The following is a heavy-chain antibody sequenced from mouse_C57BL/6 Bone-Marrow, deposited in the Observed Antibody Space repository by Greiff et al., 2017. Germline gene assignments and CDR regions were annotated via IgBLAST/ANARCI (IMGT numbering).Heavy chain of an antibody. V-gene: IGHV1-78*01. CDR1: GYTFTDHT. Sequence: VQLQQSDAELVKPGASVKISCKVSGYTFTDHTIHWMKQRPEQGLEWIGYIYPRDGSTKYNEKFKGKATLTADKSSSTAYMQLNSLTSEDSAVYFCAKIYYDYGDAMDYWGQGTSVTVSS. J-gene: IGHJ4*01. D-gene: IGHD2-4*01. CDR2: IYPRDGST. CDR3: AKIYYDYGDAMDY.